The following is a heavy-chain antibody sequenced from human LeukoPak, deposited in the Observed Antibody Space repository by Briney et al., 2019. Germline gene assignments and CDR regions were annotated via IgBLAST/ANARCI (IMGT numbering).Heavy chain of an antibody. CDR3: ARALGVGFGQNAYYFDH. CDR1: GYALTDYY. Sequence: ASVKVSCKVSGYALTDYYIHWVRQAPGQGLEWMGRLNPNIGGTNYAQKFQGRVTMTRDTSTDTAYMHLSSLRSTDTAVYFCARALGVGFGQNAYYFDHWGQGTLVTVSS. D-gene: IGHD1-26*01. J-gene: IGHJ4*02. CDR2: LNPNIGGT. V-gene: IGHV1-2*06.